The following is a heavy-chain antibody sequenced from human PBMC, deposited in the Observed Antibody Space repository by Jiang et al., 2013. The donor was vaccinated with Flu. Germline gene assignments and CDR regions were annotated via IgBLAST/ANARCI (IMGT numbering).Heavy chain of an antibody. CDR2: IYYSGST. D-gene: IGHD6-19*01. J-gene: IGHJ4*02. Sequence: PPGKGLEWIGYIYYSGSTNYNPSLKSRVTISVDTSKNQFSLKLSSVTAADTAVYYCARAIAVAGTTFDYWGQGTLVTVSS. V-gene: IGHV4-59*01. CDR3: ARAIAVAGTTFDY.